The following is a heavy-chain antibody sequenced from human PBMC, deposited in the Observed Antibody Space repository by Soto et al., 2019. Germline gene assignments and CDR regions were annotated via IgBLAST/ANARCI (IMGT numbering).Heavy chain of an antibody. J-gene: IGHJ6*02. CDR2: IIPIFGTA. CDR3: AREYSSSYTFYYYGMDV. Sequence: SVKVSCKASGGTFSSYAISWVRQAPGQGLEWMGGIIPIFGTASYAQKFQGRVTITADESTSTAYMELSSLRSEDTTVYYCAREYSSSYTFYYYGMDVWGQGTTVTVSS. V-gene: IGHV1-69*13. CDR1: GGTFSSYA. D-gene: IGHD6-6*01.